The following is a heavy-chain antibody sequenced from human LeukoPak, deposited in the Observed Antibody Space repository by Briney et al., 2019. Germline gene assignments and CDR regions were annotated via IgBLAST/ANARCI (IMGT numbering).Heavy chain of an antibody. D-gene: IGHD6-6*01. CDR3: AREGRISSSSSGEDY. CDR1: GGSISSSRYY. J-gene: IGHJ4*02. CDR2: IYYSGST. Sequence: SETLSLTCTVSGGSISSSRYYWGWIRQPPGKGLEWIGTIYYSGSTYYNPSLKSRVTISVDTSKNQFSLKLSSVTAADTAVYFCAREGRISSSSSGEDYWGQGTLVTVSS. V-gene: IGHV4-39*07.